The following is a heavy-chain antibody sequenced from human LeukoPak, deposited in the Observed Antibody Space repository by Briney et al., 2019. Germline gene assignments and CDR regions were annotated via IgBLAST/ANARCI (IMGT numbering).Heavy chain of an antibody. V-gene: IGHV3-23*01. CDR3: AKRAGEDYYDNSGYLFDY. D-gene: IGHD3-22*01. J-gene: IGHJ4*02. CDR2: ISGSGGST. CDR1: GFTFSSYA. Sequence: PGGSLRLSCAASGFTFSSYAMSWVRQAPGKGLEWISAISGSGGSTYYADSVKGRFTISRDNSKNTLYLQMNSLRAEDTAVYYCAKRAGEDYYDNSGYLFDYWGQGTLVTVSS.